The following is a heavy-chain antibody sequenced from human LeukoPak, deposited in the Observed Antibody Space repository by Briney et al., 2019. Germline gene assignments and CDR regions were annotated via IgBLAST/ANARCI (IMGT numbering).Heavy chain of an antibody. V-gene: IGHV3-23*01. J-gene: IGHJ4*02. D-gene: IGHD6-6*01. Sequence: QPGGSLRLSCAASGFIFSSYGMSWVRQAPGKGLEWVSGISDSGGSIYYAQSVKGRFTISRDNSKNTLYLQMNSLRAEDTAVYYCAKDLKQLANFDYWGQGTLVTVSS. CDR2: ISDSGGSI. CDR3: AKDLKQLANFDY. CDR1: GFIFSSYG.